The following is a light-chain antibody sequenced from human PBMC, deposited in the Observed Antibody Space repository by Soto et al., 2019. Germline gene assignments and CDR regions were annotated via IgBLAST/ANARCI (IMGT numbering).Light chain of an antibody. Sequence: DIQMTQSPSSLSASVGDRVTITCRASQGISNYLAWYQQKPGKVPKLLIYAASTLQSGVPSRFSGSGSGTDLTITISSLQTEDVATYYCQKYNSAPWTFGQGTKVEIK. CDR2: AAS. CDR3: QKYNSAPWT. J-gene: IGKJ1*01. CDR1: QGISNY. V-gene: IGKV1-27*01.